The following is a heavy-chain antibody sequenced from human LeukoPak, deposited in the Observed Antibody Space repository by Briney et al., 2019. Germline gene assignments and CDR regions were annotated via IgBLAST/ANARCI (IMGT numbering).Heavy chain of an antibody. CDR2: INPDTGGT. D-gene: IGHD6-13*01. J-gene: IGHJ5*02. CDR1: GYTFTGYY. V-gene: IGHV1-2*06. Sequence: ASVKVSCKASGYTFTGYYIHWVRQAPGQGLEWMGRINPDTGGTDYAQKFQGRITMTRDTSITTVYMELSRLTSDDTAMYYCAKVPPSITAAGNWLDPWGQGALVTVSS. CDR3: AKVPPSITAAGNWLDP.